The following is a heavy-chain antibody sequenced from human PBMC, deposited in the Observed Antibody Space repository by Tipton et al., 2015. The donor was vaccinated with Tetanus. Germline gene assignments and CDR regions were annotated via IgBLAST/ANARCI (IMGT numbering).Heavy chain of an antibody. V-gene: IGHV3-15*07. Sequence: SLRLSCATSGLFFKNAWMNWVRQAPGKGLEWVGRIKNKADGGTTDYSARVKDRFSISRDRFKNTLHLQMNTLRAEDTAVYYCAREEEYTPGPVIDYWGPGTRVIVSS. D-gene: IGHD2-21*01. CDR2: IKNKADGGTT. J-gene: IGHJ4*02. CDR3: AREEEYTPGPVIDY. CDR1: GLFFKNAW.